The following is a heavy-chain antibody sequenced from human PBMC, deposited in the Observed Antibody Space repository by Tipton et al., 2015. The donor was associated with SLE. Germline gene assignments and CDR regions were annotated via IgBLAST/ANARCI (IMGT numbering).Heavy chain of an antibody. D-gene: IGHD4-17*01. CDR3: ARGTTVTRLDY. V-gene: IGHV4-39*07. Sequence: GLVKPSETLSLTCTASGGSVSSESNYWGWLRQPPGKGLEWIGSIFYSENAYYNPTLKSRVTISVDTSKKQFSLRLTSVTAADTAVYFCARGTTVTRLDYWGQGSLVTVSS. J-gene: IGHJ4*02. CDR2: IFYSENA. CDR1: GGSVSSESNY.